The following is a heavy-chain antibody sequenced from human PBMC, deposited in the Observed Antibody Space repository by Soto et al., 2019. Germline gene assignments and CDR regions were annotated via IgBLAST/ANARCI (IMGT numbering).Heavy chain of an antibody. CDR2: ISSSSSYI. CDR1: GFTFSSYS. V-gene: IGHV3-21*01. J-gene: IGHJ4*02. D-gene: IGHD6-13*01. Sequence: GGSLRLSCAASGFTFSSYSMNWVRQAPGKGLEWVSSISSSSSYIYYADSVKGRFTISRDNAKNSLYLQMNSLRAEDTAVYYCARDEQQLVKWVYWGQGTMVTVSS. CDR3: ARDEQQLVKWVY.